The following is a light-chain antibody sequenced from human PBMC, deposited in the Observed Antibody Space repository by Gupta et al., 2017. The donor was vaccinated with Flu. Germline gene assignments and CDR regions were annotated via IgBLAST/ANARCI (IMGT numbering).Light chain of an antibody. V-gene: IGLV3-21*03. CDR1: NIGSKS. J-gene: IGLJ2*01. Sequence: SYVLTQPPSVSVAPGKTARIICCGNNIGSKSVHWYQQKPGQAPVLVVYDDSDRPSGSPERFSGSNSGNTATLTISRVEAGDEADYYCQVWDSSSDPNVVFGGGTKLTVL. CDR2: DDS. CDR3: QVWDSSSDPNVV.